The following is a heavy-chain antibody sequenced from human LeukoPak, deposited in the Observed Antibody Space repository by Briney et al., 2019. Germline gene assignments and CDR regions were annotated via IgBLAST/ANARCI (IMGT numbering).Heavy chain of an antibody. J-gene: IGHJ5*02. CDR1: GFTFSSSG. D-gene: IGHD2-15*01. V-gene: IGHV3-33*01. CDR2: ILYNGSNK. Sequence: GGSLRLSCAASGFTFSSSGMHWVRQAPGKGLEWGAVILYNGSNKYYVDSVKGRFTISRDNYKNTLYLQMNSLRVEDTAVYYCARAGGYCSGGSCYRGYSWFDPWGQGTLVTVSS. CDR3: ARAGGYCSGGSCYRGYSWFDP.